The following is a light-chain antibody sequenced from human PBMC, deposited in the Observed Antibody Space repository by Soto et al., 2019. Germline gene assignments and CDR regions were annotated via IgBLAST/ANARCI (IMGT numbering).Light chain of an antibody. J-gene: IGKJ1*01. CDR3: MQGKHWTSP. Sequence: DVVMTQSPLSLPVTLGQPASISCRSSQSLVYSDGNTYLNWFQQRPGQSARRLIYKVSNRESGVPDRLSGSGSGTDFTLKTSRVEADYVGVYYCMQGKHWTSPSGQGIKVDIX. V-gene: IGKV2-30*01. CDR1: QSLVYSDGNTY. CDR2: KVS.